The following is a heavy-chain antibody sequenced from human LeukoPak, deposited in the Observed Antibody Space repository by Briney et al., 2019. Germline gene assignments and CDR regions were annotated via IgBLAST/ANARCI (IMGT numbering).Heavy chain of an antibody. CDR3: AKDQRLCSSTTCLRYYFDY. CDR2: ISGSGGRI. CDR1: GFTFSSYS. D-gene: IGHD2-2*01. V-gene: IGHV3-23*01. Sequence: PGGSLRLSCAASGFTFSSYSMSWVRQAPGKGLEWVSSISGSGGRIDYADSVKGRFTISRDNSKNTLYLQMNSLRAEDTAIYYCAKDQRLCSSTTCLRYYFDYWGQGTLVTVSS. J-gene: IGHJ4*02.